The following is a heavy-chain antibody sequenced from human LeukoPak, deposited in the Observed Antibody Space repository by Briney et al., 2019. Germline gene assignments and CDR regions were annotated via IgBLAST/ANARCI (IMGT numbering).Heavy chain of an antibody. V-gene: IGHV1-2*06. CDR1: GYTFTGYY. J-gene: IGHJ4*02. D-gene: IGHD1-26*01. CDR3: ARTQVGPSGSYLHDY. CDR2: INPNSGGT. Sequence: GASVKVSCKASGYTFTGYYMHWVRQAPGQGLEWMGRINPNSGGTNYAQKFQGRVTMTRDTSISTAYMELSRLRSDDTAVYYCARTQVGPSGSYLHDYWGQGTLSPSPQ.